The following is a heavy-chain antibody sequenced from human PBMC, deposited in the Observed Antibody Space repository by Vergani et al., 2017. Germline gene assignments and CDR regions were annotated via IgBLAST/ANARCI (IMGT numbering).Heavy chain of an antibody. CDR2: IIPIFGTA. J-gene: IGHJ6*02. CDR3: ASGRALLGGTHYYYYYGMDV. CDR1: GGTFSSYA. D-gene: IGHD3-10*01. V-gene: IGHV1-69*18. Sequence: QVQLVQSGAEVKKPGSSVKVSCKASGGTFSSYAISWVRQAPGQGLEWMGRIIPIFGTANYAQKFQGRVTITADESTSTAYMELSSLRSEDTAVYYCASGRALLGGTHYYYYYGMDVWGQGTTVTVSS.